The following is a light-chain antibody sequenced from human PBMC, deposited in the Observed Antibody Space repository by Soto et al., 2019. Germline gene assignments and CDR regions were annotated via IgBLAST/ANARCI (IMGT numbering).Light chain of an antibody. V-gene: IGKV3D-15*01. Sequence: PGERATLFCRASQSFTTSQLAWYQQRPGQAPRVLIFGASRRATGIPARFSGSGSGTQFTLTISSLQSEDFAVYYCQQHNNWPLTFGGGTKVDIK. CDR1: QSFTTS. CDR3: QQHNNWPLT. J-gene: IGKJ4*01. CDR2: GAS.